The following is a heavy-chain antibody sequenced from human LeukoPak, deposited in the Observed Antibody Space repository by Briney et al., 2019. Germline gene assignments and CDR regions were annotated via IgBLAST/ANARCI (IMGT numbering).Heavy chain of an antibody. D-gene: IGHD2-2*01. CDR1: GFTFSSRW. Sequence: PGGSLRLSCAASGFTFSSRWMTWVRQAPGNGLEWVANINEDGGDKYYVDSVKGRFTISRDNAKNSLYLQMNSLRAEDTAVYYCARHSWYHDYWGQGTLVTVSS. J-gene: IGHJ4*02. CDR3: ARHSWYHDY. V-gene: IGHV3-7*04. CDR2: INEDGGDK.